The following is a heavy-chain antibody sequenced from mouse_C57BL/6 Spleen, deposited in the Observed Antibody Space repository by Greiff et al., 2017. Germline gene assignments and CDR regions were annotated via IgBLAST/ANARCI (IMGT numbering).Heavy chain of an antibody. CDR3: ARWYGSLDY. CDR2: IRNKANGYTT. Sequence: EVKVVESGGGLVQPGGSLSLSCAASGFTFTDYYMSWVRQPPGKALEWLGFIRNKANGYTTEYSASVKGRFTISRDNSQSILYLQMNALRAEDSATYYCARWYGSLDYWGQGTTLTVSS. D-gene: IGHD1-1*01. CDR1: GFTFTDYY. J-gene: IGHJ2*01. V-gene: IGHV7-3*01.